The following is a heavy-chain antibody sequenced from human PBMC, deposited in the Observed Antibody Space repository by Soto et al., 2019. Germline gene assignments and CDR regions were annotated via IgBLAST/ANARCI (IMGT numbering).Heavy chain of an antibody. V-gene: IGHV3-13*01. D-gene: IGHD5-18*01. Sequence: EVQLVESGGGLVQPGGSLRLSCAASGFTFSSYDMHWVRQATGKGLEWVSAIGTAGDTYYPGSVKGRFTISRENAKNSLYLQMNSLRAEDTAVYYCARGGDTAMTLGYWGQGTLVTVSS. CDR2: IGTAGDT. J-gene: IGHJ4*02. CDR3: ARGGDTAMTLGY. CDR1: GFTFSSYD.